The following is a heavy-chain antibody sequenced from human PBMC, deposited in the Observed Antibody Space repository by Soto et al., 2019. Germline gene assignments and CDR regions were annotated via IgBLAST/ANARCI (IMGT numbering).Heavy chain of an antibody. V-gene: IGHV3-11*06. Sequence: GGSLRLSCAASGFTFRDYFMSWIRQAPGKGLEWVSFISGSSDNIKYADSVKGRFTISRDNAKNSLYLQMNSLRAEDTAVYYCVRDSARIVVVPRVDGDNWLDPWGQGTLVNVSS. CDR2: ISGSSDNI. CDR3: VRDSARIVVVPRVDGDNWLDP. J-gene: IGHJ5*02. D-gene: IGHD2-2*01. CDR1: GFTFRDYF.